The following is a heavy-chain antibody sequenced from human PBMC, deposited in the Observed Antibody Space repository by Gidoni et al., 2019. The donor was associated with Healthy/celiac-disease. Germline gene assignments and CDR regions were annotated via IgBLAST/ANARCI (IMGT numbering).Heavy chain of an antibody. CDR1: AGSISSGGYY. V-gene: IGHV4-31*03. J-gene: IGHJ4*02. D-gene: IGHD2-21*02. CDR3: ATSRGGDCCHFDY. Sequence: QVQLQESGPGLVKPSQTLSLTCTVSAGSISSGGYYWSWIRQHPGKGLEWIGYIYYSGSTYYNPSLKSRVTISVDTPKNQFSLKLSSVTAADTAVYYCATSRGGDCCHFDYWGQGTLVTVSS. CDR2: IYYSGST.